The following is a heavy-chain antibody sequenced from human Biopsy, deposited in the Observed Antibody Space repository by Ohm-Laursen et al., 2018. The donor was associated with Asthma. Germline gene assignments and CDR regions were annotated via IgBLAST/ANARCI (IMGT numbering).Heavy chain of an antibody. Sequence: PSDTLSLTCTVSGGSISSDDYYWSWIRQAPGKGLEWIAYIYSSGDTYYSPSLKSRVTISVDTSKNQFSLKLSSVTAADTAVYYCARDLSFYDSSGYYRRWFDPWGQGTLVTVSS. CDR2: IYSSGDT. V-gene: IGHV4-30-4*02. CDR1: GGSISSDDYY. CDR3: ARDLSFYDSSGYYRRWFDP. J-gene: IGHJ5*02. D-gene: IGHD3-22*01.